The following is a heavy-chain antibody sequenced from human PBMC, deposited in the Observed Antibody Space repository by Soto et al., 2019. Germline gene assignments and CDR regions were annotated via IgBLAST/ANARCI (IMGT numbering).Heavy chain of an antibody. CDR1: GDSVTSGSYY. CDR3: ARRPTYYYDSSGYSYFDY. V-gene: IGHV4-39*01. D-gene: IGHD3-22*01. J-gene: IGHJ4*02. CDR2: IYYSGRT. Sequence: SETLSLTCIVSGDSVTSGSYYWGWIRQPPGKGLEWIGTIYYSGRTYYNPSLESRVTISVDTSKNQFSLKMNFVTAADTAVYYCARRPTYYYDSSGYSYFDYWGQGTLVTVSS.